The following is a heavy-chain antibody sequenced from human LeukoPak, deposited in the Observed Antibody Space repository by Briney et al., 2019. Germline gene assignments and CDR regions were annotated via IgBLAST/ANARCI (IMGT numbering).Heavy chain of an antibody. CDR1: GFTFDDYA. CDR2: ISWNSGSI. J-gene: IGHJ5*02. CDR3: AKDRSYCSSTSCYNWFDP. Sequence: GGSLRLSCAASGFTFDDYAMHWVRQAPGKGLEWVSGISWNSGSIGYADSVKGRFTISRDNSKNTLYLQMNSLRAEDTAVYYCAKDRSYCSSTSCYNWFDPWGQGTLVTVSS. V-gene: IGHV3-9*01. D-gene: IGHD2-2*01.